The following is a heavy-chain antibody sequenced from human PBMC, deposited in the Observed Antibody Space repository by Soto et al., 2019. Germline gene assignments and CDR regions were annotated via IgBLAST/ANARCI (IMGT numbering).Heavy chain of an antibody. CDR1: GDSITSNSYF. D-gene: IGHD3-3*02. CDR3: VRQYRILDFSAA. CDR2: IYYSGST. Sequence: PSETLSLTCTVSGDSITSNSYFWAWIRQPPGKGLDWIGSIYYSGSTYYNPSLKSRVTISVDTSKNQFSLKLSSVTAADTAVYCCVRQYRILDFSAAWGQGTLVTVSS. V-gene: IGHV4-39*01. J-gene: IGHJ5*02.